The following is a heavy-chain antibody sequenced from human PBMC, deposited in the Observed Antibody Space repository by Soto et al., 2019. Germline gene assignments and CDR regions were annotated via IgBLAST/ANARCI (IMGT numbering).Heavy chain of an antibody. CDR1: GFTFSTYG. Sequence: PGGSLRLSCAASGFTFSTYGMHWVRQAPGKGLEWVAIICYDGNNKCYAYSVKVRFTISRDNSRHTLYLQMNSVIVEDPAVYYCPSGVTLFGVVINNNWFHXWGQVTLVTVSX. J-gene: IGHJ5*02. V-gene: IGHV3-33*01. CDR3: PSGVTLFGVVINNNWFHX. D-gene: IGHD3-3*01. CDR2: ICYDGNNK.